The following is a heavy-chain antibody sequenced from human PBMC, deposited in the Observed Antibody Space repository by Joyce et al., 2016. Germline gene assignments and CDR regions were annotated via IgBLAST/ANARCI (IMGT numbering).Heavy chain of an antibody. CDR2: IQSDGARI. J-gene: IGHJ6*04. Sequence: KGLMWISHIQSDGARITYADSVKGRFTISSDNAKNTVYLQMNNLRGEDTAVYFCAGDSYYKWAVWGKGTTVTVSS. D-gene: IGHD1-26*01. V-gene: IGHV3-74*01. CDR3: AGDSYYKWAV.